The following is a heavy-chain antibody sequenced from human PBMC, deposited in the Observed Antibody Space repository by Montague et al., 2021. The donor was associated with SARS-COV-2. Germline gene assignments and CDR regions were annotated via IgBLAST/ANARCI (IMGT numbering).Heavy chain of an antibody. CDR1: GLSISSSY. D-gene: IGHD2-15*01. CDR2: IYDSEST. CDR3: ARDGNRWSALRY. J-gene: IGHJ4*02. Sequence: SETLSLTCTVSGLSISSSYWSWIRQAPGKGLEWIGYIYDSESTNCNPSLQSRVTISVDTSKNQFSLKLSSLTTADTAVYYCARDGNRWSALRYWGQGTLVTVSS. V-gene: IGHV4-59*01.